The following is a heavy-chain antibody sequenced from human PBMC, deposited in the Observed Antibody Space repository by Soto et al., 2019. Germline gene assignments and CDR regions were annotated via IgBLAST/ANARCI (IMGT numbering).Heavy chain of an antibody. CDR3: ARGYGYFDY. CDR1: GCSISSYY. CDR2: IYYSGST. J-gene: IGHJ4*02. D-gene: IGHD2-15*01. V-gene: IGHV4-59*01. Sequence: SETLPLTSTVFGCSISSYYWSWIRQPPGKGLEWIGYIYYSGSTNYDPSLKSRVTISVDTSKNQFSLKLSSVTAADTAVYYCARGYGYFDYWGQGTLVT.